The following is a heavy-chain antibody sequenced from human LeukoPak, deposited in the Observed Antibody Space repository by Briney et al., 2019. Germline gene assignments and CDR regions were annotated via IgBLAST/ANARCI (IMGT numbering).Heavy chain of an antibody. CDR3: ARYPVGAGLPDALDI. Sequence: GGSLRLSCAASGFTFSSYGMHWVRQAPGKGLEWVAAIWYDGSIQYYADSVKGRFTISRDNSKNTLYLQMNSLRAEDTAVYYCARYPVGAGLPDALDIWGQGTMVTVSS. V-gene: IGHV3-33*01. J-gene: IGHJ3*02. D-gene: IGHD1-26*01. CDR2: IWYDGSIQ. CDR1: GFTFSSYG.